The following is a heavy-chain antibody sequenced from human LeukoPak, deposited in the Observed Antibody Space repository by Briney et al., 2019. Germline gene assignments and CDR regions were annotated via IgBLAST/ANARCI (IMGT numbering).Heavy chain of an antibody. CDR2: IYYSGNT. CDR1: GGSVSSSNYY. Sequence: SETLSLTCTVSGGSVSSSNYYWGLIRQPPGKGLEWIGIIYYSGNTFYNPSLKSRVTISVDTSKNQFSLKLSSVTAADTAVYYCARDGGQQLVLGDYYYYVMDVWGQGPTVTVSS. J-gene: IGHJ6*02. D-gene: IGHD6-13*01. CDR3: ARDGGQQLVLGDYYYYVMDV. V-gene: IGHV4-39*07.